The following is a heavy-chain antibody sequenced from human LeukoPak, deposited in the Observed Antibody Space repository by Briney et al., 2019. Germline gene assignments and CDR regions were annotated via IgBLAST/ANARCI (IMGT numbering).Heavy chain of an antibody. D-gene: IGHD4-17*01. CDR2: ISGSDGST. Sequence: GGSLRLSCAASGFTFSSYAMSWVRQAPGKGLEWVSAISGSDGSTYYADSVKGRFTISRDNSKNTLYLQMNSLRAEDTAVYYCARDSEDYGDYVDYWGQGTLVTVSS. CDR1: GFTFSSYA. CDR3: ARDSEDYGDYVDY. J-gene: IGHJ4*02. V-gene: IGHV3-23*01.